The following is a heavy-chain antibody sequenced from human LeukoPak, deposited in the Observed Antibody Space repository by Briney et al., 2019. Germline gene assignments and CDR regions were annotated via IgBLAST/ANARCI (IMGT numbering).Heavy chain of an antibody. J-gene: IGHJ5*02. D-gene: IGHD1-1*01. CDR1: GYTFTTYS. CDR3: AREFTAGYASWFDP. Sequence: ASVKVSCKASGYTFTTYSISWVRQAPGQGLECLGWINTNTGTPTFAQGFTGRFVFSLDTSVNTAYLQISSLKAEDTAVYYCAREFTAGYASWFDPWGQGTLVTVSS. CDR2: INTNTGTP. V-gene: IGHV7-4-1*02.